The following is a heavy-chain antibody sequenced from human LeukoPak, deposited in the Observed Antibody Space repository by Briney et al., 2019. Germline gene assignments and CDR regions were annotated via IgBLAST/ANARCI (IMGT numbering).Heavy chain of an antibody. V-gene: IGHV3-30*03. Sequence: PGGSLRLSCSAPGFTISSYWMSWVRQAPGKGLEWVAVIFYDGSIQYYAESVRGRFTISRDNSKNPVHQQLDSLRPDDIAVYYCARDARCPIGYHHSGRDTFDYWGQGTLVTVSS. CDR3: ARDARCPIGYHHSGRDTFDY. CDR1: GFTISSYW. J-gene: IGHJ4*02. CDR2: IFYDGSIQ. D-gene: IGHD1-26*01.